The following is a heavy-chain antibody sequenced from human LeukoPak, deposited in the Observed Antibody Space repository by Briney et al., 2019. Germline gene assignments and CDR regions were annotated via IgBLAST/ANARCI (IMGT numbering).Heavy chain of an antibody. Sequence: GGSLRLSCAASGFTFSSYWMHWARQAPGKGLVWASRINTDGSSTSYADSVKGRFTISRDNAKNTLYLQMNSLRAEDTAVYYCARDWNDDFDYWGQGTLVTVSS. D-gene: IGHD1-1*01. CDR2: INTDGSST. CDR3: ARDWNDDFDY. V-gene: IGHV3-74*01. J-gene: IGHJ4*02. CDR1: GFTFSSYW.